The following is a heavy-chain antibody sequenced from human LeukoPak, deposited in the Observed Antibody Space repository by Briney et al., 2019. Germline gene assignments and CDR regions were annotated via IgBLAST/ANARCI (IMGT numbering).Heavy chain of an antibody. D-gene: IGHD1-26*01. CDR1: GFTFSNAW. Sequence: GGSLRLSCAASGFTFSNAWMSWVRQAPGKGLEWVGRIKSKTDGGTTDYAAPVKGRFTISRDDSKNTLYLQMNSLKTEDTAVYYCTRGSYYVASDIWGQGTMVTVSS. CDR3: TRGSYYVASDI. V-gene: IGHV3-15*01. J-gene: IGHJ3*02. CDR2: IKSKTDGGTT.